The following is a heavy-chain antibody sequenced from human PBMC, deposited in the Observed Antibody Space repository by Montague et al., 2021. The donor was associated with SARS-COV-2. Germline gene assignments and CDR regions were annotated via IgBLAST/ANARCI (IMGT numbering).Heavy chain of an antibody. Sequence: SETLSLTCAVSGESFTGYYWSWIRVPPRTGLEWNGEVHPSGSSNYNPSLKSRVTISVDTSKNQFSLKLSSVTAADTAVYYCARVFPRWLQFDPYFDYWGQGTLVTVSS. D-gene: IGHD5-24*01. CDR3: ARVFPRWLQFDPYFDY. CDR1: GESFTGYY. V-gene: IGHV4-34*01. CDR2: VHPSGSS. J-gene: IGHJ4*02.